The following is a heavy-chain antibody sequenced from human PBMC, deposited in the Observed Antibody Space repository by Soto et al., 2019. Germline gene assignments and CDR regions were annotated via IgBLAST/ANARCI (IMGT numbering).Heavy chain of an antibody. CDR3: ARSQCSSTSLEIDYYYYYGMDV. V-gene: IGHV1-69*01. J-gene: IGHJ6*02. CDR2: IIPISGTA. Sequence: QVQLVQAGAEVKKPGSSVKVSCKASGGTFSSYAISWVRQAPGQGLEWMGGIIPISGTANYAQKFQGRVTITADESTSTAYMELSSLRSEDTAVYYCARSQCSSTSLEIDYYYYYGMDVWGQWTTVTVSS. D-gene: IGHD2-2*01. CDR1: GGTFSSYA.